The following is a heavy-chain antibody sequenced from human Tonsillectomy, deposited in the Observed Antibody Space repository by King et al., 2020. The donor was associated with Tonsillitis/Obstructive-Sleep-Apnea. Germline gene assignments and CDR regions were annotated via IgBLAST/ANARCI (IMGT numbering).Heavy chain of an antibody. CDR3: TRDGGYCSSTSCYRYYFDY. CDR1: GFTFGDYA. Sequence: VQLVESGGGLVQPGRSLRLSCTASGFTFGDYAMSWVRQAPGKGLEWVGFIRSKAYGGTTEYAASVKGRFTISRDDYKSIAYLQMNSLKTEDTAVYYCTRDGGYCSSTSCYRYYFDYWGQGTLVTVSS. D-gene: IGHD2-2*02. V-gene: IGHV3-49*04. J-gene: IGHJ4*02. CDR2: IRSKAYGGTT.